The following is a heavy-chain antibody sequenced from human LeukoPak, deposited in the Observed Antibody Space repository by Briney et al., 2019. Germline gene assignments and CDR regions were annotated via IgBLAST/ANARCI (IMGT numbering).Heavy chain of an antibody. V-gene: IGHV3-7*01. CDR1: GFSVSGYW. J-gene: IGHJ4*02. CDR2: IKQDGSEK. D-gene: IGHD6-13*01. Sequence: GGSLRLSCAVSGFSVSGYWMTWVRQAPGKGLEWVANIKQDGSEKDYVESVKGRFTISRDNAENSLFLQMNSLRVEDTAVYYCAREWQGGIAAAGTRIEGDYWGQGTLVAVSS. CDR3: AREWQGGIAAAGTRIEGDY.